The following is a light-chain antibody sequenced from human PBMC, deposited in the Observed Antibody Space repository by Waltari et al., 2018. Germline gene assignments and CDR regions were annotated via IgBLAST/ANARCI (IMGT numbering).Light chain of an antibody. Sequence: QSALTQPASVSGSPGQSITISCTGTSSDVGNYNLVSWSQHHPNQAPKLMIYEVNKRPSGISDRVSASKSGNSASITISGLQTEDDAFYYCFSSADGVIFCGGTKLTVL. CDR1: SSDVGNYNL. V-gene: IGLV2-23*02. J-gene: IGLJ2*01. CDR3: FSSADGVI. CDR2: EVN.